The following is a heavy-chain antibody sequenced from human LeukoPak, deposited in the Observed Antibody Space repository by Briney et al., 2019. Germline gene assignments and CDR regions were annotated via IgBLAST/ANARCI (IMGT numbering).Heavy chain of an antibody. V-gene: IGHV1-8*01. Sequence: GASVKVSCKASAYTFTRYDINWVRQATGQGLEWMGWMDPNSGNTAYAQKFQGRVTMTRDTSISTAYMELSSLRSEDTAVYYCARGHGPGGSPWPNLDHWGQGTLVTVSS. CDR1: AYTFTRYD. J-gene: IGHJ4*02. D-gene: IGHD6-13*01. CDR3: ARGHGPGGSPWPNLDH. CDR2: MDPNSGNT.